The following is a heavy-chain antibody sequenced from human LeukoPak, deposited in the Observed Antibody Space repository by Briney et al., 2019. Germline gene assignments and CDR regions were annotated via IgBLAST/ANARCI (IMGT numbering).Heavy chain of an antibody. CDR1: GFTFSNAW. Sequence: GGSLRLSCAASGFTFSNAWMSWFRQAPGKGLEWVGRIKSKTDGGTTDYAAPVKGRFTISRDDSKNTLYLQMNSLKTEDTAVYYCTALQDAAGYYYYYMDVWGKGTTVTVSS. V-gene: IGHV3-15*01. CDR2: IKSKTDGGTT. CDR3: TALQDAAGYYYYYMDV. D-gene: IGHD6-13*01. J-gene: IGHJ6*03.